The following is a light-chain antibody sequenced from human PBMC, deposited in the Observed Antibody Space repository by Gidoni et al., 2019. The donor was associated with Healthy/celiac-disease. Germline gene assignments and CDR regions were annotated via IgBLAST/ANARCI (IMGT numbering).Light chain of an antibody. CDR2: GAS. CDR1: QSVSSN. Sequence: EIVMTQSPATLSVSPGERATLSCRASQSVSSNLAWYQQKPGQAPRLLIYGASTRATGIPASFSGSGSGTEFTLTISSLQSEDFAVYYCQQYNNWPPLVTFGPXTKVDIK. V-gene: IGKV3-15*01. J-gene: IGKJ3*01. CDR3: QQYNNWPPLVT.